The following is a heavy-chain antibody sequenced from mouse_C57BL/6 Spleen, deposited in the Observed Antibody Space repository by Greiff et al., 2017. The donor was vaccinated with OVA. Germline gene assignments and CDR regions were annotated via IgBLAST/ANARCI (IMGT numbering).Heavy chain of an antibody. V-gene: IGHV3-6*01. CDR3: ARGPSITPWFAY. D-gene: IGHD1-1*01. CDR1: GYSITSGYY. J-gene: IGHJ3*01. Sequence: EVKLQESGPGLVKPSQSLSLTCSVTGYSITSGYYWNWIRQFPGNKLEWMGYISYDGSNNYNPSLKNRISITRDTSKNQFFLKLNSVTTEDTATYYCARGPSITPWFAYWGQGTLVTVSA. CDR2: ISYDGSN.